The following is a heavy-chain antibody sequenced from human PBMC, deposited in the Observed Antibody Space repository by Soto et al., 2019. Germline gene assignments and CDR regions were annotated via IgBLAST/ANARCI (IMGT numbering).Heavy chain of an antibody. CDR2: LWYDGSNK. CDR1: GSIFSGYG. Sequence: QKYLVESGGGVVQPGGSLRLSCVASGSIFSGYGMHWVRQAPGKGLAWVAVLWYDGSNKYYADSVQGRFTISRDNSKNMLYLQMDSLRAEDTAVYYCARDGIGGTVFRGFCDYWGQGTLVTVSS. J-gene: IGHJ4*02. D-gene: IGHD1-7*01. CDR3: ARDGIGGTVFRGFCDY. V-gene: IGHV3-33*01.